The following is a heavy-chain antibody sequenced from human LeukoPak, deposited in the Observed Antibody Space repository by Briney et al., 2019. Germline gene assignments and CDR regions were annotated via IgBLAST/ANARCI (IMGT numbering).Heavy chain of an antibody. CDR3: ARDSVWGSYRYIDY. V-gene: IGHV4-34*01. Sequence: PSETLSLTCAVYGGSFSGYYWSWIRQPPGKGLEWIGEINHSESTNYNPSFKSRVTISVDTSKNQFSLKLSSVTAADTAVYYCARDSVWGSYRYIDYWGQGTLVTVSS. D-gene: IGHD3-16*02. J-gene: IGHJ4*02. CDR1: GGSFSGYY. CDR2: INHSEST.